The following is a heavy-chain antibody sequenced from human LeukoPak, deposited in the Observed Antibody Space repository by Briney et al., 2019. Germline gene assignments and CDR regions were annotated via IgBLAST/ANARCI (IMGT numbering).Heavy chain of an antibody. CDR2: IYTSGST. CDR1: GGSISSYY. D-gene: IGHD5-18*01. J-gene: IGHJ4*02. Sequence: SETLSLTCTVSGGSISSYYWSWIRQPAGKGLEWIGRIYTSGSTNYNPSLKCRVTMSVDTSKNQFSLKLSSVTAADTAVYYCARDRLDTAMVTPFDYWGQGTLVTVSS. CDR3: ARDRLDTAMVTPFDY. V-gene: IGHV4-4*07.